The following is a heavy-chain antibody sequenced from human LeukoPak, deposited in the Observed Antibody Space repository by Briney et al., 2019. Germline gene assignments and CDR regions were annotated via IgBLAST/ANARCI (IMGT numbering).Heavy chain of an antibody. CDR1: GFTFTSSD. V-gene: IGHV1-58*02. Sequence: SVKVSCKASGFTFTSSDMQWVRQDRGQRLEWIGWIVVGSGNTNYAQKFQERVTITRDMSTSTAYMELSSLRSEDTAVYYCAADGSGYDAFDNWGQGTMVTVSS. CDR2: IVVGSGNT. J-gene: IGHJ3*02. D-gene: IGHD3-22*01. CDR3: AADGSGYDAFDN.